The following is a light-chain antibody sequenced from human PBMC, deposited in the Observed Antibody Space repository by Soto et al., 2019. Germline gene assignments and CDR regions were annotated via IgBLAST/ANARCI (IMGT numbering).Light chain of an antibody. CDR1: QGIRND. CDR2: AAS. Sequence: AIQMTQSPSSLSASVGDRVTITCRASQGIRNDLGWYQQKPGKAPRLLISAASSLQSGVPSRFSGSGFGTDFTLTIGSLQPEDFATYYCLQDYNYPLTFGKGTKVEIK. J-gene: IGKJ1*01. CDR3: LQDYNYPLT. V-gene: IGKV1-6*01.